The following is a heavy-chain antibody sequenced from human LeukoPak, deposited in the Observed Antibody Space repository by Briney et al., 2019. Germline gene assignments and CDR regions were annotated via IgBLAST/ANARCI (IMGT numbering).Heavy chain of an antibody. Sequence: SETLSLTCAVYGGSFSGYYWSWIRQPPGKGLEWIGEINHSGYTNYNPSLKSRVTISVDTSKNQFSLKLNSVTAADTAVYYCARQPASARVTSTYPSPRGWFDPWGQGTLVTVSS. V-gene: IGHV4-34*01. CDR2: INHSGYT. CDR3: ARQPASARVTSTYPSPRGWFDP. CDR1: GGSFSGYY. J-gene: IGHJ5*02. D-gene: IGHD2/OR15-2a*01.